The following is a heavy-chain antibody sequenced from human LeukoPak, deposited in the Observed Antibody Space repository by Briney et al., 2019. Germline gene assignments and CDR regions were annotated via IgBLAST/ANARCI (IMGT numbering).Heavy chain of an antibody. J-gene: IGHJ6*02. CDR3: ASNSGSYPYGMDV. Sequence: ASVKVSCKASGYTFTSYGISWVRQAPGQGLEWMGWISAYNGNTNYAQKLQGRVTMTTDTSTSTAYMELRSLRPDDTAVYYCASNSGSYPYGMDVWGQGTTVTVSS. V-gene: IGHV1-18*01. CDR2: ISAYNGNT. CDR1: GYTFTSYG. D-gene: IGHD1-26*01.